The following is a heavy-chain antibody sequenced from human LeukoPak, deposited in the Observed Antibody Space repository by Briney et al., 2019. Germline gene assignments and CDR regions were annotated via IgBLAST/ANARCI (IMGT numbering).Heavy chain of an antibody. CDR1: GYTFTSYW. CDR3: ARHINYDTEN. CDR2: IYPGDSDT. Sequence: GESLKISCKASGYTFTSYWIGWVRQMPGKGLEWMGIIYPGDSDTRYSPSFQGQVTISADKSINTAYLHWSSLKASDTAMYYCARHINYDTENWGQGTLVTVSS. D-gene: IGHD3-22*01. J-gene: IGHJ4*02. V-gene: IGHV5-51*01.